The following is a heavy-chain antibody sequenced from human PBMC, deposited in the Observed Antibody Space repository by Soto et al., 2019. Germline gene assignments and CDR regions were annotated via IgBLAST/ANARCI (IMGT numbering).Heavy chain of an antibody. CDR3: AKDRGIAAAGYNFDY. J-gene: IGHJ4*02. D-gene: IGHD6-13*01. Sequence: QVQLVESGGGVVQPGRSLRLSCAASAFTFNNFAMHWVRQAPGKGLEWVAVISSHGNDKYYADSVKGRFTISRDNSKNTLYLQMNSLRAEDTAVYYCAKDRGIAAAGYNFDYWGQGTLVTVSS. CDR1: AFTFNNFA. CDR2: ISSHGNDK. V-gene: IGHV3-30*18.